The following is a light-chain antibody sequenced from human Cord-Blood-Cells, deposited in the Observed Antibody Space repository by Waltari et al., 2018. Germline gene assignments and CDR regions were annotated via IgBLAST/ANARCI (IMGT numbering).Light chain of an antibody. CDR3: QQYGSSPLT. V-gene: IGKV3-20*01. Sequence: EIVLTQSTGTLSLSPGERATLSCRASQSVSSSYLAWYQQKPGQAPRLLIYGASSRATGIPDRFSGSGSGTDFTLTISRLEPEDFAGYYCQQYGSSPLTFGPGTKVDI. J-gene: IGKJ3*01. CDR1: QSVSSSY. CDR2: GAS.